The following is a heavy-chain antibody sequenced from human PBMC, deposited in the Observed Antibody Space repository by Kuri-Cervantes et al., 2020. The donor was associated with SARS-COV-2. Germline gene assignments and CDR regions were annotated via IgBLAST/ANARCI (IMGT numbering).Heavy chain of an antibody. CDR2: ISPYNGNT. CDR1: GYSFTTYG. D-gene: IGHD2-2*02. CDR3: ARGKLRRYQLLYVNWFDP. Sequence: ASVKVSCKTSGYSFTTYGLSWVRQAPGRGLEWIGWISPYNGNTNYAQILQGRVTMTRDTSTSTVYMELSSLRSEDTAVYYCARGKLRRYQLLYVNWFDPWGQGTLVTVSS. V-gene: IGHV1-18*01. J-gene: IGHJ5*02.